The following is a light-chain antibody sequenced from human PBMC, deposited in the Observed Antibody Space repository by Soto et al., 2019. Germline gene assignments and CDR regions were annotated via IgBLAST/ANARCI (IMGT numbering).Light chain of an antibody. V-gene: IGLV2-14*01. J-gene: IGLJ2*01. Sequence: QSVLTQPASVSGSPGQSITISCTGTSSDIGAYNYVSWYQQHPGKAPKLMIYDVSNRPSGVSNRFSGSKSGHTASLTISGLQAEDEADYYCSSYTSSSTVVFGGGTKLPVL. CDR3: SSYTSSSTVV. CDR2: DVS. CDR1: SSDIGAYNY.